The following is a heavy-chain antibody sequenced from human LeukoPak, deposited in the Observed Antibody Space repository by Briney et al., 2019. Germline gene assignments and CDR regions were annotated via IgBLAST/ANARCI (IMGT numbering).Heavy chain of an antibody. D-gene: IGHD6-13*01. Sequence: ASVTVSCKASGYTFTSYDINWVRQATGQGLEWMGWMNPNSGNTGYAQKFQGRVTMTRNTSISTAYMELSSLRSEDTAVYYCARPYSSSLYYYYYYGMDVWGQGTTVTVSS. V-gene: IGHV1-8*01. CDR3: ARPYSSSLYYYYYYGMDV. J-gene: IGHJ6*02. CDR2: MNPNSGNT. CDR1: GYTFTSYD.